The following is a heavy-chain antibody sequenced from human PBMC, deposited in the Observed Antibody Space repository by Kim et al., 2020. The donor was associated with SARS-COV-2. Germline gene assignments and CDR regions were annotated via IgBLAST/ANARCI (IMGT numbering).Heavy chain of an antibody. Sequence: VKGRFTISRDNSKNTLYLQMNSLRAEDTAVYYCASSFGYCSSTSCQELDYWGQGTLVTVSS. J-gene: IGHJ4*02. V-gene: IGHV3-30*01. CDR3: ASSFGYCSSTSCQELDY. D-gene: IGHD2-2*01.